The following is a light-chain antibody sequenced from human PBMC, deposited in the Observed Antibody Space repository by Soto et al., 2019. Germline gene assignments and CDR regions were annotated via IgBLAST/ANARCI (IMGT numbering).Light chain of an antibody. Sequence: EIVLTQSPGTLSLSPGEGTTLSCTTSQSVSSTYFAWYQQKPGQAPRLLIYGASNRATGIPDRFSGSGSGTDFTLTISRLEPEDFAMYYCQQYESSPPGYTFGQGTKLEIK. CDR2: GAS. V-gene: IGKV3-20*01. CDR1: QSVSSTY. CDR3: QQYESSPPGYT. J-gene: IGKJ2*01.